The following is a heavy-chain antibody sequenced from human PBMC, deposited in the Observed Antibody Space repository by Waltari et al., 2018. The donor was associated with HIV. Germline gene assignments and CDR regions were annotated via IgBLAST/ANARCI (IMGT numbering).Heavy chain of an antibody. CDR3: ARVAPDGVGATGPFEN. Sequence: EVQLVESGGGLLQPGGSLRVSCAASEFTISSNYLNWVRQARGKGLECVSMIYSGDSTYYADSVKGRFTISRDNSKNTLYLQMKRLRAEETAVYYCARVAPDGVGATGPFENWGQGTLVTVSS. D-gene: IGHD1-26*01. J-gene: IGHJ4*02. CDR1: EFTISSNY. CDR2: IYSGDST. V-gene: IGHV3-53*01.